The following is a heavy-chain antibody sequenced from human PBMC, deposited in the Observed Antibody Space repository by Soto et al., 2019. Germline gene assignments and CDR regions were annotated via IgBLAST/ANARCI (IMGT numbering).Heavy chain of an antibody. D-gene: IGHD3-16*02. Sequence: QVQLVQSGAEVKKPGASVKVSCKASGYTFTSYGISWVRQAPGQGLEWMGWISAYNGNTNYAQKLQGRVTMTTDTSTSTAYMELRSLRSDDTAVYYCAIDPPYYDYVGGSYRYPDYYYYGMDVWGQGTTVTVSS. CDR3: AIDPPYYDYVGGSYRYPDYYYYGMDV. V-gene: IGHV1-18*01. J-gene: IGHJ6*02. CDR2: ISAYNGNT. CDR1: GYTFTSYG.